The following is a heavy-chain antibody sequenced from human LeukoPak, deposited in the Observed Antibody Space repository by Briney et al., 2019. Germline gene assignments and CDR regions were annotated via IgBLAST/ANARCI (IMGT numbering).Heavy chain of an antibody. CDR1: GFTFSSYA. Sequence: GGSLRLSCAASGFTFSSYAVHWVRQAPGKGLEWVAVISYDGSNKYYADSVKGRFTISRDNSKNTLYLQMDSLRAEDTAVYYCARESEYYYDSSGYPAGDYWGQGTLVTVSS. CDR3: ARESEYYYDSSGYPAGDY. CDR2: ISYDGSNK. J-gene: IGHJ4*02. D-gene: IGHD3-22*01. V-gene: IGHV3-30-3*01.